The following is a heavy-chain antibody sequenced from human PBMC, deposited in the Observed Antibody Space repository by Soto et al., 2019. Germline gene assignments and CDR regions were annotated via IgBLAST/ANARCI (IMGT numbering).Heavy chain of an antibody. CDR3: ARGSYYYDSSGWPPGE. CDR2: IYYSGST. CDR1: GGSISSGDYY. V-gene: IGHV4-30-4*01. J-gene: IGHJ4*02. Sequence: SETLSLTCTVSGGSISSGDYYWSWIRQPPGKGLEWIGYIYYSGSTYYNPSLKSRVTISVDTSKNQFSLKLSSVAAADTAVYYCARGSYYYDSSGWPPGEWGTGTLVTVSS. D-gene: IGHD3-22*01.